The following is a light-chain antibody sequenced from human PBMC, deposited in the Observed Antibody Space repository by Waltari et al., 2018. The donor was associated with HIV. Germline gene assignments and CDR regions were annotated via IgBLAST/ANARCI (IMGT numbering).Light chain of an antibody. V-gene: IGKV1-16*02. CDR1: QVIGNY. CDR3: QQYHTYPWT. Sequence: DIQLTQSPSSLPASVGTRATFPCRASQVIGNYLAWFQQKPGKAPKSLIYGASSLQSGFPSKFRCRVSGTDFTLTIRSLQPEDFATYFCQQYHTYPWTFGQGTKVEIK. J-gene: IGKJ1*01. CDR2: GAS.